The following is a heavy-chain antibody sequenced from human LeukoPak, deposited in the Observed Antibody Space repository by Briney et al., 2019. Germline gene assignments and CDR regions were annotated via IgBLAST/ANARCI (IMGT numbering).Heavy chain of an antibody. V-gene: IGHV1-8*01. CDR2: MNPNSGNT. J-gene: IGHJ5*02. Sequence: ASVKVSCKASGYTFTSYDINWVRQATGQGLEWMGWMNPNSGNTGYAQKFQGRVTMTRNTSISTAYMELSSLRSEDTAVYYCASLIAARLSPLDPWGQGTLVTVSS. CDR3: ASLIAARLSPLDP. CDR1: GYTFTSYD. D-gene: IGHD6-6*01.